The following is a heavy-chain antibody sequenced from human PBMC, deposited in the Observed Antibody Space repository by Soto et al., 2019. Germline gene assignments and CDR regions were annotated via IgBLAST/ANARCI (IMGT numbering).Heavy chain of an antibody. CDR3: ARVFPDGWVEPGVVRGYLDT. D-gene: IGHD3-3*01. J-gene: IGHJ1*01. V-gene: IGHV1-69*01. CDR2: IIPIFGTT. CDR1: ADSFSSYG. Sequence: QVQLLQSGAEVKERGSAVKVSCKAPADSFSSYGISWVRQAPGQGLEWMGGIIPIFGTTNYAEKFQGRVSIAAVASTNTVYMELSSLRSEDTALYYCARVFPDGWVEPGVVRGYLDTWGRGPLATVSS.